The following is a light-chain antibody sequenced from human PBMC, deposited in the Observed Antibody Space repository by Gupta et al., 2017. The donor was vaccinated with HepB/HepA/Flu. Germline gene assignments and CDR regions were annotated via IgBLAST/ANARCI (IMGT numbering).Light chain of an antibody. V-gene: IGLV7-43*01. CDR2: STS. CDR3: LLYYGGAQLGV. Sequence: QTVVTQEPSLTVSPGGTVTLTCASSTGAVTSGYYPNWFQQKPGQAPRKLIYSTSNKHSWTPARLSDSLLGGKAALTLSGVQPEDEAEYYCLLYYGGAQLGVFGGGTKLTVL. J-gene: IGLJ3*02. CDR1: TGAVTSGYY.